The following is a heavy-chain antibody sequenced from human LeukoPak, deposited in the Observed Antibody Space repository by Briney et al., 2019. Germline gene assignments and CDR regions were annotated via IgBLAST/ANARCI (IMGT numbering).Heavy chain of an antibody. D-gene: IGHD6-13*01. CDR2: ISWNSGSI. Sequence: GRSLRLSCAASGFTFDDYAMHWVRQAPGKGLEWVSGISWNSGSIGYADSVKGRFTISRDNAKNSLYLQMNSLRAEDTAVYYCARDYSSSWYDAFDIWGQGTMVTVST. V-gene: IGHV3-9*01. CDR1: GFTFDDYA. J-gene: IGHJ3*02. CDR3: ARDYSSSWYDAFDI.